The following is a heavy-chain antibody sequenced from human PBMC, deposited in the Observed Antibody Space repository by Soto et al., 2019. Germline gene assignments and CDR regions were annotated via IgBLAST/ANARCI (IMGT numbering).Heavy chain of an antibody. CDR1: GGSISSYY. D-gene: IGHD1-26*01. CDR3: ATSIVGATGGFDY. CDR2: IYYSGGT. V-gene: IGHV4-59*12. J-gene: IGHJ4*02. Sequence: SETLSLTCTVSGGSISSYYWSWIRQPPGKGLEWIGYIYYSGGTNYNPSLKSRVTISVDTSKNQFSLKLSSVTAADTAVYYCATSIVGATGGFDYWGQVTQVTVSS.